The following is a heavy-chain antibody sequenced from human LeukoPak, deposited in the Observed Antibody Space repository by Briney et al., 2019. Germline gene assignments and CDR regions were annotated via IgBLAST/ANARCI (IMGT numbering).Heavy chain of an antibody. CDR2: GYHTGAT. J-gene: IGHJ6*03. CDR1: GYSISSGHY. CDR3: VRHSIAGYYYYMDV. D-gene: IGHD2/OR15-2a*01. Sequence: PSETLSLTCAVSGYSISSGHYCGWIRQPPGKGLEWIGSGYHTGATYYNPSLESRVIISLDMSKNQISLKVTSVTAADTAVYHCVRHSIAGYYYYMDVWGKGTTVTVSS. V-gene: IGHV4-38-2*01.